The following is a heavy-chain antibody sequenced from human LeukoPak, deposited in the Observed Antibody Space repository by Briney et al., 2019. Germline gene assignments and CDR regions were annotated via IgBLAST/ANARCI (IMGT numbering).Heavy chain of an antibody. CDR3: ARGLLFDFWSGYYNRWFDP. Sequence: GASVKVSCTASGYTFTSYDINWVRQATGQGLEWMGWMNPNSGNTGYAQKFQGRVTMTRNTSISTAYMELSSLRSEDTAVYYCARGLLFDFWSGYYNRWFDPWGQGTLVTVSS. J-gene: IGHJ5*02. CDR1: GYTFTSYD. D-gene: IGHD3-3*01. V-gene: IGHV1-8*01. CDR2: MNPNSGNT.